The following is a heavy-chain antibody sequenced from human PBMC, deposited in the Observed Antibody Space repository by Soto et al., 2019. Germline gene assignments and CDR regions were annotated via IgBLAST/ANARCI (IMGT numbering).Heavy chain of an antibody. CDR1: GFTFSSYG. J-gene: IGHJ6*02. CDR2: ISYDGSNK. Sequence: PGGSLRLSCAASGFTFSSYGMHWVRQAPGKGLEWVAVISYDGSNKYYADSVKGRFTISRDNSKNTLYLQMNSLRAEDTAVYYCAKDRKLVPDPYYYYGMDVWGQGTTVTVSS. D-gene: IGHD1-7*01. CDR3: AKDRKLVPDPYYYYGMDV. V-gene: IGHV3-30*18.